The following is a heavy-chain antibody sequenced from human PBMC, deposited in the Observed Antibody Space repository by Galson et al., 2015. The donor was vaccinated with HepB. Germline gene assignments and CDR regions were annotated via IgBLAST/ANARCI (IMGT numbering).Heavy chain of an antibody. Sequence: SVKVSCKASGYTFTFYAVHWVRQAPGQSLEWMGWVDTGNGKTRTSQRFQDRVTIVRDTSASTSYMELSSLRSEDTAVYYCARGAWELLEGAFDSWGQGRLVTVSS. CDR1: GYTFTFYA. D-gene: IGHD1-26*01. J-gene: IGHJ3*02. CDR3: ARGAWELLEGAFDS. CDR2: VDTGNGKT. V-gene: IGHV1-3*04.